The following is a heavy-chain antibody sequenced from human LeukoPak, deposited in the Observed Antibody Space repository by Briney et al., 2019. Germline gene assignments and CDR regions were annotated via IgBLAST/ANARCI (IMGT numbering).Heavy chain of an antibody. Sequence: SGTLSLTCAVSGGSISSSNWWSWVRQPPGKGLEWIGGIYHSGSTNYNPSLKSRVTISVDKSKNQFSLKLSSVTAADTAVYYCARVGRYCSSTSCYTPLGRKKNAFDIWGQGTMVTVSS. V-gene: IGHV4-4*02. CDR3: ARVGRYCSSTSCYTPLGRKKNAFDI. CDR1: GGSISSSNW. J-gene: IGHJ3*02. D-gene: IGHD2-2*02. CDR2: IYHSGST.